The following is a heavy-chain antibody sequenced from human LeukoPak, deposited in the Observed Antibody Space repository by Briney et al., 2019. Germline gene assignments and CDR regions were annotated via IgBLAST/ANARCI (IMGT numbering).Heavy chain of an antibody. Sequence: SETLSLTCAVYGGSFSGYYWSWIRQPPGKGLEWIGEINHSGSTNYNPSLKSGVTISVDTSKNQVSLKLSSVTAADTAVYYCARQPRMVRKPGYYYMDVWGKGTTVTIS. D-gene: IGHD3-10*01. CDR3: ARQPRMVRKPGYYYMDV. CDR2: INHSGST. CDR1: GGSFSGYY. J-gene: IGHJ6*03. V-gene: IGHV4-34*01.